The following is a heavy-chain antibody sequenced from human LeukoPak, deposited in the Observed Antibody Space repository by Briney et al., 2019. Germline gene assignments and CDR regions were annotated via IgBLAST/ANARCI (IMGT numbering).Heavy chain of an antibody. CDR2: IYYSGST. J-gene: IGHJ4*02. CDR3: ARSITGTSFDY. Sequence: SETLSLTCTVSGGSISSYYWSWIRQPPGKGLEWIGYIYYSGSTNYNPSLKSRVTISVDTSKNQFSLELSSVTAADTAVYYCARSITGTSFDYWGQGTLVTVSS. CDR1: GGSISSYY. V-gene: IGHV4-59*01. D-gene: IGHD1-7*01.